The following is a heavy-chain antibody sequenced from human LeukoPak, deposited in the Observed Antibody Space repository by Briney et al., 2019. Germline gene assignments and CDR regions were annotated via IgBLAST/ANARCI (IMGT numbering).Heavy chain of an antibody. CDR1: GFTFSSYS. Sequence: GGSLSLSCAASGFTFSSYSMNWVRQAPGKGLEWVSSISSSSSYIYYADSVKGRFTISRDNAKNSLYLQMNSLRAEDTAVYYCASPGAPNGFDYWGQGTLVTVSS. J-gene: IGHJ4*02. V-gene: IGHV3-21*01. CDR2: ISSSSSYI. CDR3: ASPGAPNGFDY. D-gene: IGHD3-10*01.